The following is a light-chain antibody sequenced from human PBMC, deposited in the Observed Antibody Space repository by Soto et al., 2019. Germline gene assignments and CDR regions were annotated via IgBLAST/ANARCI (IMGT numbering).Light chain of an antibody. CDR3: QSYDSSLSGRVV. CDR1: SSNIGAGYD. CDR2: GNS. V-gene: IGLV1-40*01. Sequence: QSVLTQPPSVSGAPGQRGTISCTGSSSNIGAGYDVHWYQQLPGTAPKLLIYGNSNRPSGVPDRFSGSKSGTSASLAITGLQAEDEADYYCQSYDSSLSGRVVFGGGTKLTV. J-gene: IGLJ2*01.